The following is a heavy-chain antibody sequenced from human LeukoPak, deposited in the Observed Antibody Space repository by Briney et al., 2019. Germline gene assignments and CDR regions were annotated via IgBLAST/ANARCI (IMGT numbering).Heavy chain of an antibody. V-gene: IGHV3-48*03. CDR1: GFTFSSYE. CDR2: ISSSGSTI. CDR3: ARVGVGGSYYYFDY. J-gene: IGHJ4*02. Sequence: PGGSLRLXCAASGFTFSSYEMNWVRQAPGKGLEWVSYISSSGSTIYYADSMKGRFTISRDNAKNSLYLQMNSLRAEDTAVYYCARVGVGGSYYYFDYWGQGTLVTVSS. D-gene: IGHD1-26*01.